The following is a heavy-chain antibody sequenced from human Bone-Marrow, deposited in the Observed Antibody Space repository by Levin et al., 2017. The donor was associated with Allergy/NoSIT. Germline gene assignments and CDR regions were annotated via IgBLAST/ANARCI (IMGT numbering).Heavy chain of an antibody. J-gene: IGHJ3*02. V-gene: IGHV1-24*01. CDR3: ATASELRGLDI. CDR1: GDTLSELS. CDR2: FAAEDGEA. Sequence: GASVKVSCKVSGDTLSELSIHWVRQAPGKGLEWMGTFAAEDGEAVFAQKFQDRLTMTEDTSTDTEYMELRSLMSEDTAVYYCATASELRGLDIWGQGTLVTVSS. D-gene: IGHD1-14*01.